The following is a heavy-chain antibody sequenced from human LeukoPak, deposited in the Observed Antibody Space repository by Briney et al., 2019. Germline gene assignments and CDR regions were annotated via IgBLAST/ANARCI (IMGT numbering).Heavy chain of an antibody. V-gene: IGHV4-59*01. D-gene: IGHD6-13*01. Sequence: SETLSLTCTVSGGSISSYYWSWIRQPPGKGLEWIGYIYHSGSTSYNPSLKSRVTISVDTSKNQFSLKLSSVTAADTAVYYCARAPTYGSSWYLDYWGQGTLVTVSS. CDR2: IYHSGST. CDR1: GGSISSYY. CDR3: ARAPTYGSSWYLDY. J-gene: IGHJ4*02.